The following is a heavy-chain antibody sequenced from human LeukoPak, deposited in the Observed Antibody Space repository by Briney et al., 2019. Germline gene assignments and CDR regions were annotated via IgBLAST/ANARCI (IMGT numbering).Heavy chain of an antibody. CDR1: GFTFSSFG. D-gene: IGHD2-15*01. CDR2: ILHDEK. Sequence: GGSLRLSCAASGFTFSSFGMHWVRQAPGRGLEWVALILHDEKHYADSVKGRFTISRDNSKDTLYLQMDSLRAEDTAVYYCARYCSGGCYSGVDYWGQGTLVTVPS. J-gene: IGHJ4*02. V-gene: IGHV3-33*05. CDR3: ARYCSGGCYSGVDY.